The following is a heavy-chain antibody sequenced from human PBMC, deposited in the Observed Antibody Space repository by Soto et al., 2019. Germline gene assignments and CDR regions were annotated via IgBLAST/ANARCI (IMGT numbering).Heavy chain of an antibody. J-gene: IGHJ4*02. V-gene: IGHV4-59*01. CDR1: GGSIYTYY. Sequence: SETLSLTCTVSGGSIYTYYCIWFRQPPVKGLEWIGHVYNSGNTEYNPSLKSRVTISIDTSRSQFSLKLNSVTAADTAVYYCARLDYGDSGFWGQGTLVTVSS. CDR3: ARLDYGDSGF. CDR2: VYNSGNT. D-gene: IGHD3-10*01.